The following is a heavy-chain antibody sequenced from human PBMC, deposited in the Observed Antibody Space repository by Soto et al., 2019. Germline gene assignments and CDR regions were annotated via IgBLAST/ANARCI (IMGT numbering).Heavy chain of an antibody. Sequence: AGGSLRLSCAASGFSFSTYGMHWVRQAPGKGLEWVAFISNDGSNKYYADSVKGRFTISRDNSKNTLYLQMNSLRAEDTAVYYCVKGEYYYDGSAYYPFDYWGQGRMVTVSS. D-gene: IGHD3-22*01. CDR3: VKGEYYYDGSAYYPFDY. CDR2: ISNDGSNK. V-gene: IGHV3-30*18. J-gene: IGHJ4*02. CDR1: GFSFSTYG.